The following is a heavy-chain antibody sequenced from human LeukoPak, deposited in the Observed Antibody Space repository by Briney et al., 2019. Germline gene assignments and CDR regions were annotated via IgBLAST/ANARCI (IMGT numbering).Heavy chain of an antibody. V-gene: IGHV3-23*01. D-gene: IGHD6-13*01. CDR3: AKMYSSSWYGCFDY. CDR1: GFTFSSYA. CDR2: ISGSGGST. J-gene: IGHJ4*02. Sequence: GGSLRLSCAASGFTFSSYAMSWVRQAPGKGLEWVSAISGSGGSTYYADSVKGRFTVSRDNSKNTLYLQMNSLRAEDTAVYYCAKMYSSSWYGCFDYWGQGTLVTVSS.